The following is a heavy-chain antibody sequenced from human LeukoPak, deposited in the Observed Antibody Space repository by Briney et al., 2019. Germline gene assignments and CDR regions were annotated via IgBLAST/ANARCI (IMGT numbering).Heavy chain of an antibody. D-gene: IGHD4-11*01. CDR1: GGSISDHY. J-gene: IGHJ4*02. V-gene: IGHV4-34*01. CDR2: INHSGGT. Sequence: SETLSLTCAVYGGSISDHYWSWIRQPPGKGLEWIGEINHSGGTNYNPSLKSPVTISVDTSKNQFSLKLSSVTAADTAVYYCARGRYSNYNYWGQGTLVTVSS. CDR3: ARGRYSNYNY.